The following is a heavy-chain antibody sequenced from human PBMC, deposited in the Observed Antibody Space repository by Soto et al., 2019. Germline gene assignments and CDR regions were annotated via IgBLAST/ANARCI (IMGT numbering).Heavy chain of an antibody. J-gene: IGHJ3*02. D-gene: IGHD3-3*01. V-gene: IGHV1-46*01. CDR1: GYTFTKYY. Sequence: ASVKVSCKASGYTFTKYYMHWVRQAPGQGLEWMGIINPSGGSTSYAQKFQGRVTMTRDTSISTAYMELSRLRSDDTAVYYCARDLSGSDAFDIWGQGTMVTVSS. CDR2: INPSGGST. CDR3: ARDLSGSDAFDI.